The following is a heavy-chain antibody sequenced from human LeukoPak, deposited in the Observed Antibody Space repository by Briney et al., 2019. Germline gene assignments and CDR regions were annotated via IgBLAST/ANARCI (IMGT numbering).Heavy chain of an antibody. V-gene: IGHV1-18*01. Sequence: ASVKVSCKASGYTFTSYGISWVRQAPGQGLEWMGWISAYNGNTNYAQKLQGRVTMTTDTSASTAYMELSSLRSEDTAVYYCARMVSFNWFDTWGQGTLVTVSS. D-gene: IGHD2-8*01. CDR2: ISAYNGNT. CDR1: GYTFTSYG. CDR3: ARMVSFNWFDT. J-gene: IGHJ5*02.